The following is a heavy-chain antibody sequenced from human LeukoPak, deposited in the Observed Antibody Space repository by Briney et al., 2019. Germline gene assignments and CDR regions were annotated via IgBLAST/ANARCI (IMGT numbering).Heavy chain of an antibody. J-gene: IGHJ6*02. D-gene: IGHD3-22*01. V-gene: IGHV3-33*01. Sequence: GGPLRLSCAASGFTFSSYGMHWVRQAPGKGLEWVAVIWYDGSNKYYADSVKGRFTISRDNSKNTLYLQMNSLRAEDTAVYYCARDGYYYDSSGYYPSYYYYGMDVWGQGTTVTVSS. CDR2: IWYDGSNK. CDR1: GFTFSSYG. CDR3: ARDGYYYDSSGYYPSYYYYGMDV.